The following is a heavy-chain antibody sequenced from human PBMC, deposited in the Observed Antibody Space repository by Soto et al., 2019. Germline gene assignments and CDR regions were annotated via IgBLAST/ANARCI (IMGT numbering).Heavy chain of an antibody. CDR2: ISSRSSYI. CDR1: GFTFSNYS. D-gene: IGHD6-13*01. V-gene: IGHV3-21*01. Sequence: GGSLRLSCAASGFTFSNYSMNWVRQAPGKGLEWVSFISSRSSYIYYADSVKGRFTISRDNAKNSLYLQMNSLRAEDTAVYYCAETRLTGTYDAFDIWGQGTMVTVSS. CDR3: AETRLTGTYDAFDI. J-gene: IGHJ3*02.